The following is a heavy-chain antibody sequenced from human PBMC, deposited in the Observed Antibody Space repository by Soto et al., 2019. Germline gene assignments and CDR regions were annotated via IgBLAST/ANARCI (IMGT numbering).Heavy chain of an antibody. CDR1: GFIFGEYT. CDR3: AKDIYFSGSLDS. J-gene: IGHJ4*02. Sequence: PGGSLRLSCAASGFIFGEYTMHWVRQVPGKGLEWVSLINGDGDRTHYADSVKGRLTISRDNSKNSLYLQMNSLKTEDSALYYCAKDIYFSGSLDSWGQGTLVTVSS. D-gene: IGHD3-10*01. CDR2: INGDGDRT. V-gene: IGHV3-43*01.